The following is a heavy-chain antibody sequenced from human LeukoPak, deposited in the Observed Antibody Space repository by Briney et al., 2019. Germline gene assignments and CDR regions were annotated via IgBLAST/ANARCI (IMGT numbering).Heavy chain of an antibody. CDR3: AKDHYDSYGPDAIDI. CDR2: ISGSGTST. V-gene: IGHV3-23*01. J-gene: IGHJ3*02. Sequence: GGSLRLSCAASGFTFSSYAMSWVRQAPGKGLEWVSGISGSGTSTYYADSVKGRFTISRDNSKNTLYLQMNSLRTEDTAVYYCAKDHYDSYGPDAIDIWGQGTMVTVSS. D-gene: IGHD3-22*01. CDR1: GFTFSSYA.